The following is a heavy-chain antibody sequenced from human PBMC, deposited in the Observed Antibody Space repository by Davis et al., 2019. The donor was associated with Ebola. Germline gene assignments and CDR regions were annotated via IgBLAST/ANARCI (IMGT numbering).Heavy chain of an antibody. CDR1: GDSVSSNTAA. CDR3: ARDPPYDQGYDY. J-gene: IGHJ4*02. V-gene: IGHV6-1*01. Sequence: SQTLSLTCAISGDSVSSNTAAWNWIRQSPSRGLEWLGRTYYRSKWNFDYAESVKSRISINPDTSKNQFSLKLTSVTPEDTAVYYCARDPPYDQGYDYWGQGTLVTVSS. CDR2: TYYRSKWNF. D-gene: IGHD3-22*01.